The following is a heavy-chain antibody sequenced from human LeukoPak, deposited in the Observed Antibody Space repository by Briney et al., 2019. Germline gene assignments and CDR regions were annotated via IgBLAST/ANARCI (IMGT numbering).Heavy chain of an antibody. J-gene: IGHJ4*02. V-gene: IGHV1-3*01. CDR1: GYTFISYA. CDR2: INAGNGNT. Sequence: ASVKVSCKASGYTFISYAMHWVRQAPGQRLEWMGWINAGNGNTKYSQKFQGRVTITMDTSASTAYMELSSLRSEDTAVYYCARDLGDFELGSDYWGQGTLVTVSS. D-gene: IGHD1-7*01. CDR3: ARDLGDFELGSDY.